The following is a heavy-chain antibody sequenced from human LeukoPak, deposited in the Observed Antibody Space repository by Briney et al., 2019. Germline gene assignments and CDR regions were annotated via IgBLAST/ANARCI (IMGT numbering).Heavy chain of an antibody. V-gene: IGHV4-34*01. J-gene: IGHJ6*02. CDR1: GGSFSGYY. Sequence: SDTLSLTCAVYGGSFSGYYWSWIRQPPGKGLEWIGEINHSGSTNYNPSLKSRVTLSVDTSKNQFSLKLSSVTAADTAVYYCARVPRKNYDFVWGSFKDVWGQGTTVTVSS. D-gene: IGHD3-16*01. CDR3: ARVPRKNYDFVWGSFKDV. CDR2: INHSGST.